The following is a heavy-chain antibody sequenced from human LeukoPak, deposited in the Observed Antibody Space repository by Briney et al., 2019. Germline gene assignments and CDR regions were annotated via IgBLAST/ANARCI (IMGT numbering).Heavy chain of an antibody. Sequence: SETLSLTCTVSGXSISSYYGSWIRQPPGKGLEWMGYFYYRGSTNYNPSLRSRVTISVDTPKNQFSLKLTSVTAADAAVYYCARAYCGGDCYSNWFDPWGQGTLVTVSS. CDR3: ARAYCGGDCYSNWFDP. V-gene: IGHV4-59*12. CDR2: FYYRGST. CDR1: GXSISSYY. D-gene: IGHD2-21*02. J-gene: IGHJ5*02.